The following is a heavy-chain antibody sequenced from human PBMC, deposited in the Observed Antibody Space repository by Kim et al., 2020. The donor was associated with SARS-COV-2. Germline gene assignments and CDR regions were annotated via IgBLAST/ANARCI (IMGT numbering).Heavy chain of an antibody. CDR2: GDA. V-gene: IGHV1-8*01. Sequence: GDAGSAQQFQGRVNMTRDTSTGAAYMELNSLRLDDTAVYYCARYGDPSLDYWGQGTLVTVSS. J-gene: IGHJ4*02. D-gene: IGHD7-27*01. CDR3: ARYGDPSLDY.